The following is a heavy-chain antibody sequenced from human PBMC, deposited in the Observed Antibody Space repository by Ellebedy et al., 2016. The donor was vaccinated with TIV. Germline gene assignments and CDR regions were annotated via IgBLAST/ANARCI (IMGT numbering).Heavy chain of an antibody. CDR1: GFTFNNYW. J-gene: IGHJ5*02. D-gene: IGHD5-12*01. CDR2: ISSSSSTI. Sequence: GESLKISCAASGFTFNNYWMNCVRQAPGKGLEWFSYISSSSSTIYYADSVKGRFTISRDNAKNSLYLQMNSLRAEDTAVYYCARDADSGYVTGVNWFDPWGQGTLVTVSS. CDR3: ARDADSGYVTGVNWFDP. V-gene: IGHV3-48*01.